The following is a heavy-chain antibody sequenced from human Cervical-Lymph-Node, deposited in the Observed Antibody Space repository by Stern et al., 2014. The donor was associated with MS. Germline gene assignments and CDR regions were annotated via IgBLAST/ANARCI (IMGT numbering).Heavy chain of an antibody. CDR1: GGSISSSSYY. Sequence: QLQLQESGPGLVKPSETLSLTCTVSGGSISSSSYYWGWVRQPPGKGLEWIGNIFYSGSTYYNPSLQSRVTISVDTPKNQFSLKLSSVTAADTAVYYCARRRGSYFDYWGQGSLVTVSP. J-gene: IGHJ4*02. D-gene: IGHD2-15*01. V-gene: IGHV4-39*01. CDR2: IFYSGST. CDR3: ARRRGSYFDY.